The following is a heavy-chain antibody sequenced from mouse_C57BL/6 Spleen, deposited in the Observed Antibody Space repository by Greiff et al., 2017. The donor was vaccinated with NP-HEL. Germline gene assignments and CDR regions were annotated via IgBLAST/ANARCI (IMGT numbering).Heavy chain of an antibody. Sequence: VQLQQSGAELARPGASVKLSCKASGYTFTSYGISWVKQRTGQGLEWIGEIYPRSGNTYYNEKFKGKATLTADKSSSTAYMELRSLTSEDSAVYVCARSGTVYDGSHYYAMDYWGQGTSVTVSS. V-gene: IGHV1-81*01. CDR1: GYTFTSYG. CDR2: IYPRSGNT. D-gene: IGHD2-3*01. J-gene: IGHJ4*01. CDR3: ARSGTVYDGSHYYAMDY.